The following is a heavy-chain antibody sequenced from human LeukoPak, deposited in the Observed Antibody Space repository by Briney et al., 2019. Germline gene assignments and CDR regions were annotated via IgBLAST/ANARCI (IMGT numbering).Heavy chain of an antibody. CDR2: IIPIFGTA. D-gene: IGHD4-11*01. Sequence: ASVKVSCKASGGTFSSYAISWVRQAPGQGLGWMGRIIPIFGTANYAQKFQGRVTITADKSTSTAYMELSSLRSEDTAVYYCARSYSNYDYYYYMDVWGKGTTVTVSS. V-gene: IGHV1-69*06. CDR1: GGTFSSYA. J-gene: IGHJ6*03. CDR3: ARSYSNYDYYYYMDV.